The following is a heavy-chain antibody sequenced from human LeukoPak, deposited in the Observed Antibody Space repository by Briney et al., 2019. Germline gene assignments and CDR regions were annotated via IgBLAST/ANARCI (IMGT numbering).Heavy chain of an antibody. CDR3: ARVSEVGARGDY. J-gene: IGHJ4*02. Sequence: SETLSLTCTVSADSISRDFYRAWLRRPPGKGLEWIGSVHHSGNTFYNPSLKSRVTISVDTSKNQFSLKISSVTAADTAVYYCARVSEVGARGDYWGQGTLVTVS. CDR2: VHHSGNT. CDR1: ADSISRDFY. D-gene: IGHD1-26*01. V-gene: IGHV4-38-2*02.